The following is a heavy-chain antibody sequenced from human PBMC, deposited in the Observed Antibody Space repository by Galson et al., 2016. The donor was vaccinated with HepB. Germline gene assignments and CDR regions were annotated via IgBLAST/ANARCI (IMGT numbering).Heavy chain of an antibody. J-gene: IGHJ4*02. CDR2: ITYGGGDK. Sequence: SLRLSCAASGFTIRNNGMHWVRQAPGKGLEWVAVITYGGGDKYYGDSVKGRFTISRDDSRNTLHLEMNSLRVEDTAVYYCARAQGYSDYRTADCWGQGTRFTVSS. CDR1: GFTIRNNG. V-gene: IGHV3-33*01. D-gene: IGHD4-11*01. CDR3: ARAQGYSDYRTADC.